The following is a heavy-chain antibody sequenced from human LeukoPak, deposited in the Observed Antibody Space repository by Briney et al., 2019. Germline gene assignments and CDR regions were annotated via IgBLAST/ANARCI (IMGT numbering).Heavy chain of an antibody. V-gene: IGHV4-39*01. Sequence: SETLSLTCIVSGGSIDDSNYYWGWIRQPPEKGLEWIGSFYYTGNTYYSPSLQSRVTISADTSNNQFSLSLRSVTAPDTAVYYCARRFHGSGSHFFDYWGQGKLVSVSS. J-gene: IGHJ4*02. D-gene: IGHD3-10*01. CDR2: FYYTGNT. CDR1: GGSIDDSNYY. CDR3: ARRFHGSGSHFFDY.